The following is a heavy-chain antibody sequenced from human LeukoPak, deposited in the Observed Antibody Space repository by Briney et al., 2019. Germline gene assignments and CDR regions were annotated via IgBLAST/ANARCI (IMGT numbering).Heavy chain of an antibody. CDR3: ARGVGYNYGYYFDY. CDR2: INHSGST. V-gene: IGHV4-34*01. Sequence: SETLSLTCAVYSGSFSGYYWSWIRQPPGKGLEWIGEINHSGSTNYNPSLKSRVTISVDTSKNQFSLKLSSVTAADTAVYYCARGVGYNYGYYFDYWGQGTLVTVSS. J-gene: IGHJ4*02. CDR1: SGSFSGYY. D-gene: IGHD5-18*01.